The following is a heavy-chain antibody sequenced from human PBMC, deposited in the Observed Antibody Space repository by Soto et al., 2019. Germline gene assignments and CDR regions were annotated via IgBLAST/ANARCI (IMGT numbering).Heavy chain of an antibody. CDR2: INHSGST. J-gene: IGHJ5*02. D-gene: IGHD3-3*01. CDR1: GGSFSGYY. Sequence: QVQLQQWGAGLLKTSVTLSLTCAVYGGSFSGYYWSWIRQPPGKGLEWIGEINHSGSTNYNPSLKSRVTISVDTSKNQFSLKLSSVTAADTAVYYCASRIKNDFWSGGGLWFDPWGQGTLVTVSS. CDR3: ASRIKNDFWSGGGLWFDP. V-gene: IGHV4-34*01.